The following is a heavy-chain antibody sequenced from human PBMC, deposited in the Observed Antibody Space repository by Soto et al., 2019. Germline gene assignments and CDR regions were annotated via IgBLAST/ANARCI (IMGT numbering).Heavy chain of an antibody. V-gene: IGHV1-69*12. D-gene: IGHD2-2*01. Sequence: QVQLVQSGAEVKKPGSSVKVSYRAPGDTCNSHTVTWVRQAPGQGLEWMGGIMPMFGVTNYARKFQGRLTMTANESTTTAYMEVSGLTSEDTAVYYCAGEGVTSSMSLPWMGYHYYGLDVWGQGTTVIVSS. J-gene: IGHJ6*02. CDR3: AGEGVTSSMSLPWMGYHYYGLDV. CDR1: GDTCNSHT. CDR2: IMPMFGVT.